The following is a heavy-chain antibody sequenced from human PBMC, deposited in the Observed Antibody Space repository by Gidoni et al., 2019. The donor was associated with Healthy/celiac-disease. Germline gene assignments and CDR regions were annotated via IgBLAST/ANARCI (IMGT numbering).Heavy chain of an antibody. D-gene: IGHD3-3*01. CDR3: ARERGRYGKTIFGVVITNWFDP. V-gene: IGHV4-39*07. J-gene: IGHJ5*02. Sequence: QLQLQESGPGLVKPSETLSLTCTVSGGSISSSSYYWGWTRQPPGKGLEWIGSTYYSGSTYYNPSLKSRVTISVDTSKNQFSLKLSSVTAADTAVYYCARERGRYGKTIFGVVITNWFDPWGQGTLVTVSS. CDR1: GGSISSSSYY. CDR2: TYYSGST.